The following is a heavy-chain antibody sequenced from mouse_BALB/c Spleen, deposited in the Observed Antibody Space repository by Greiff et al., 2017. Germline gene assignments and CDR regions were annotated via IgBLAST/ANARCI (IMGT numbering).Heavy chain of an antibody. CDR2: IWAGGST. J-gene: IGHJ1*01. Sequence: VMLVESGPGLVAPSQSLSITCTVSGFSLTSYGVHWVRQPPGKGLEWLGVIWAGGSTNYNSALMSRLSISKDNSKSQVFLKMNSLQTDDTAMYYCASPNYYGSSYGYFDVWGAGTTVTVSS. D-gene: IGHD1-1*01. CDR1: GFSLTSYG. V-gene: IGHV2-9*02. CDR3: ASPNYYGSSYGYFDV.